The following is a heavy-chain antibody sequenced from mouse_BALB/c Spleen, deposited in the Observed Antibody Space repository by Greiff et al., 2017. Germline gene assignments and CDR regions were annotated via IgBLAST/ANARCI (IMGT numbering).Heavy chain of an antibody. Sequence: QVQLQQSGAELARPGASVKLSCKASGYTFTSYWLQWVKQRPGQGLEWIGAIYPGDGDTRYTQKFKGKATLTADKSSSTAYMQLSSLASEDSAVYYCASDDYGEGFAYGGQGTLVTVSA. CDR3: ASDDYGEGFAY. J-gene: IGHJ3*01. CDR1: GYTFTSYW. V-gene: IGHV1-87*01. CDR2: IYPGDGDT. D-gene: IGHD2-4*01.